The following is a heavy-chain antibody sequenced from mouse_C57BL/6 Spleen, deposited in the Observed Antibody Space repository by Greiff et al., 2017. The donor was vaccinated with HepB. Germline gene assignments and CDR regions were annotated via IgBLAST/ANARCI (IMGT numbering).Heavy chain of an antibody. Sequence: QVQLKQPGAELVKPGASVKMSCKASGYTFTSYWITWVKQRPGQGLEWIGDIYPGSGSTNYNEKFKSKATLTVDTSSSTAYMQLSSLTSEDSAVYYCARDDDYDRAWFAYWGQGTLVTVSA. V-gene: IGHV1-55*01. J-gene: IGHJ3*01. D-gene: IGHD2-4*01. CDR1: GYTFTSYW. CDR2: IYPGSGST. CDR3: ARDDDYDRAWFAY.